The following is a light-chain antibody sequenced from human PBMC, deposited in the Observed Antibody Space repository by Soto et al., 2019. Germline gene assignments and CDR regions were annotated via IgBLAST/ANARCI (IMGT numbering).Light chain of an antibody. CDR1: QSVSSN. V-gene: IGKV3-15*01. Sequence: EIVMTQSPATLSVSPGERATLSCRASQSVSSNLAWYQQTPGQAPRLLIYGASTRATGIPARFSGSGSGTEFTRTISSLQSEDFAVYYWQQYNNWPLLTFGGGTKVEIK. CDR2: GAS. J-gene: IGKJ4*01. CDR3: QQYNNWPLLT.